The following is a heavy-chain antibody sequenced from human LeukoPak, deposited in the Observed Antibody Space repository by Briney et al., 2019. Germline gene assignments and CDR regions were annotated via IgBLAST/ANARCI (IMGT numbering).Heavy chain of an antibody. CDR1: GAPLTTYY. CDR2: ISDSGTT. J-gene: IGHJ4*02. CDR3: TKGYYEPFDS. D-gene: IGHD3-22*01. V-gene: IGHV4-59*01. Sequence: SETLSLTCSVSGAPLTTYYWDWIRQSPGKGLEWIGCISDSGTTYYNPSLKGRLTISLDTAMNQVSLKLRSVTAADSAIYYCTKGYYEPFDSWGQGILGTVSA.